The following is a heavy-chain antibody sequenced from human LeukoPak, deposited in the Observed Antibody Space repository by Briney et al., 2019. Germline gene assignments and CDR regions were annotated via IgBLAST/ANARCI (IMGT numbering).Heavy chain of an antibody. CDR2: ISSSSSYI. D-gene: IGHD3-22*01. J-gene: IGHJ4*02. Sequence: GGSLRLSCAASGFTFSSYSMNWVRQAPGKGLEWVASISSSSSYIYYADSVKGRFTISRDNAKNSLYLQMNSLRAEDTAVYYCARDPGVYYDSSGFDYWGQGTLVTVSS. V-gene: IGHV3-21*01. CDR3: ARDPGVYYDSSGFDY. CDR1: GFTFSSYS.